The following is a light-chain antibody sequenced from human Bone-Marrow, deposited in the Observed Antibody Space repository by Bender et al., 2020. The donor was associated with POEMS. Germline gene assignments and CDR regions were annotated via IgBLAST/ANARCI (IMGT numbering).Light chain of an antibody. V-gene: IGLV1-44*01. CDR1: SSNIGAHA. CDR3: SSYAGSKTL. J-gene: IGLJ2*01. CDR2: SSH. Sequence: QSVLTQPPSASGTPGQRVTISCSGGSSNIGAHAVNWYQHLPGTAPKLLIYSSHRRPSEVPDRFSGSRSGTSASLAISGLQSEDEADYYCSSYAGSKTLFGGGTQLTVL.